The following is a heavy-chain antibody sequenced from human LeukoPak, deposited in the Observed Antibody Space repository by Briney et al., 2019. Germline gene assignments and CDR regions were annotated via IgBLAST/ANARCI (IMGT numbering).Heavy chain of an antibody. Sequence: GGSLRLSCAPSGFTFITYAISWVPQAPGKGREGVSGIHGSGGSTYYADSVKGRFTISRDNSKNTVYLEMNSLRAEDTALYYCAKDRSLWFGELQNWGQGTLVTVSS. CDR1: GFTFITYA. CDR3: AKDRSLWFGELQN. J-gene: IGHJ4*02. CDR2: IHGSGGST. V-gene: IGHV3-23*01. D-gene: IGHD3-10*01.